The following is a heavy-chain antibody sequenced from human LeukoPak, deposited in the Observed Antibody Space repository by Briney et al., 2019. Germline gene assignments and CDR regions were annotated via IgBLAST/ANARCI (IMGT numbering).Heavy chain of an antibody. CDR1: GGSISSYY. D-gene: IGHD4-17*01. Sequence: SETLSLTYTVSGGSISSYYLRWIRQPPGKGLEWIGYIYYSGSTNYNPSLKSRVTISVDTSKNQFSLTLSSLTAADTAVYYCARSHPQGDYGNFFDYWGQGTLVTVSS. J-gene: IGHJ4*02. V-gene: IGHV4-59*01. CDR2: IYYSGST. CDR3: ARSHPQGDYGNFFDY.